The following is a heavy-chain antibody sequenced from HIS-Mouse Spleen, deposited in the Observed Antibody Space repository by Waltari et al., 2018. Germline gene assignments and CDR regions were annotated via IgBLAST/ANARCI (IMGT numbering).Heavy chain of an antibody. Sequence: QVQLQESGPGLVKPSETLSLTCTVSGGSISSYYWSWIRQPPGEGLEWIGYIYYSGSTTYNPSLKSRVTISVDTSKNQFSLKLSSVTAADTAVYYCARYSSSSFDYWGQGTLVTVSS. CDR2: IYYSGST. J-gene: IGHJ4*02. V-gene: IGHV4-59*01. D-gene: IGHD6-6*01. CDR3: ARYSSSSFDY. CDR1: GGSISSYY.